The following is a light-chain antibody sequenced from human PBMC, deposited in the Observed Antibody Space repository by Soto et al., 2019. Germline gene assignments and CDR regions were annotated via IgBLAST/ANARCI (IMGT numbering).Light chain of an antibody. CDR2: EVT. J-gene: IGLJ1*01. CDR1: SSDVGGYNY. V-gene: IGLV2-14*03. CDR3: SSYTGSTYV. Sequence: HSALTHPASVSGSPGQSITISCTGTSSDVGGYNYVPWYQQHPGKAPKLMIYEVTKRPSGVSNRFSGSKSGNTASLTISGLQAEDEADYYCSSYTGSTYVFGTGTKVTVL.